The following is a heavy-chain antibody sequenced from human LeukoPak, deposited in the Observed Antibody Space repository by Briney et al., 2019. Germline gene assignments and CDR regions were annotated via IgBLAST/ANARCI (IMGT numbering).Heavy chain of an antibody. J-gene: IGHJ2*01. CDR1: GGSISSGGYY. Sequence: SETLSLTCTVSGGSISSGGYYWSWIRQPPGKGLEWIGYIYHSGSTYYNPSLKSRVTISVDTSKNQFSLKLSSVTAADTAVYYCARHSPFEYSSSSAFYWYFDLWGRGTLVTVSS. CDR3: ARHSPFEYSSSSAFYWYFDL. D-gene: IGHD6-6*01. V-gene: IGHV4-30-2*01. CDR2: IYHSGST.